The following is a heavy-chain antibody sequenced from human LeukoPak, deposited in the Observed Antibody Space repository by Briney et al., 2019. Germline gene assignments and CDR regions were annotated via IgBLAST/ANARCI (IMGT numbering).Heavy chain of an antibody. J-gene: IGHJ4*02. D-gene: IGHD3-16*02. CDR1: GFTFSSLA. CDR3: AKAVELSLRGPFDY. Sequence: GGSLRLSCAASGFTFSSLAMSWVRQAPGKGLEWVSAISGSGDITYYPDSVKGRFTISRDNSKNSLYLQMNSLRTEDTALYYCAKAVELSLRGPFDYWGQGTLVTVSS. V-gene: IGHV3-23*01. CDR2: ISGSGDIT.